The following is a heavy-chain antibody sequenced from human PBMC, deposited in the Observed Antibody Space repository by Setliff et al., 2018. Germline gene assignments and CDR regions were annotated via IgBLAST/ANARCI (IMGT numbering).Heavy chain of an antibody. D-gene: IGHD2-21*01. V-gene: IGHV4-61*01. J-gene: IGHJ6*03. CDR3: ARVRRVVIAYYYYMDV. CDR1: GGSISSGSYY. CDR2: IYYSGSP. Sequence: NPSETLSLTCTVSGGSISSGSYYWSWVRQPPGKGLEWIGYIYYSGSPNYNPSLKSRVTISVDTSKNQFSLKLSSVTAADTAVYYCARVRRVVIAYYYYMDVWGKGTTVT.